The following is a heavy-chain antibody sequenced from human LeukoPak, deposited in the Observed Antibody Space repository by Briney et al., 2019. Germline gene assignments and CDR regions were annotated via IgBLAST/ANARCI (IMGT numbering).Heavy chain of an antibody. CDR2: ISYSGRT. V-gene: IGHV4-59*01. J-gene: IGHJ4*02. CDR1: GGSFSGYY. Sequence: SETLSLTCAVYGGSFSGYYWSWIRQPPGKGLEWIGYISYSGRTNYNPSLKSRVTISVDTSKNQFSLKLNSVTAADTAVYYCALSARSFDYWGQGTLVTVSS. D-gene: IGHD2/OR15-2a*01. CDR3: ALSARSFDY.